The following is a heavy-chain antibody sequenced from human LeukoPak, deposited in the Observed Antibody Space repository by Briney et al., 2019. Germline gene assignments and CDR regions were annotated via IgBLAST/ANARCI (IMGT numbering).Heavy chain of an antibody. J-gene: IGHJ4*02. D-gene: IGHD4-17*01. CDR1: GFTVSSTL. V-gene: IGHV3-33*06. CDR2: IWYDGSNK. Sequence: GGSLRLSCIVSGFTVSSTLMDWVRQAPGKGLEWVAVIWYDGSNKYYADSVKGRFTISRDNSKNTLYLQTNSLRAEDTAVYYCAKDKGDYVFDYWGQGTLVTVSS. CDR3: AKDKGDYVFDY.